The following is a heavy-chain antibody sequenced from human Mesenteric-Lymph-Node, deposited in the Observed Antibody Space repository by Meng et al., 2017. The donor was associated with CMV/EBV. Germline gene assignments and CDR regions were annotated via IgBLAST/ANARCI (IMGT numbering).Heavy chain of an antibody. CDR1: GFTFSSYS. CDR3: ARDSGRWLRPNYFDY. J-gene: IGHJ4*02. CDR2: ISSSGSYI. Sequence: GESLKISCAASGFTFSSYSMNWVRQAPGKGLEWVSSISSSGSYIYYADSVKGRFTISRDYAKNSLYLQMNSLRVEDSAVYYCARDSGRWLRPNYFDYWGQGTLVTVSS. V-gene: IGHV3-21*01. D-gene: IGHD5-12*01.